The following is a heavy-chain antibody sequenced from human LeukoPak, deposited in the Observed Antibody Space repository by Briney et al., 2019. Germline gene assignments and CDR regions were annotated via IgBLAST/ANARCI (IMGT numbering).Heavy chain of an antibody. V-gene: IGHV3-64*01. CDR3: TTGHYSGSYWGFDY. CDR1: GFTFHNYA. CDR2: ITGDGGTT. J-gene: IGHJ4*02. D-gene: IGHD1-26*01. Sequence: GGSLRLSCAASGFTFHNYAMHWVRQAPGEGLEYVSAITGDGGTTYYARSVKDRFTISRDNSKNTLYLQMNSLKTEDTAVYYCTTGHYSGSYWGFDYWGQGTLVTVSS.